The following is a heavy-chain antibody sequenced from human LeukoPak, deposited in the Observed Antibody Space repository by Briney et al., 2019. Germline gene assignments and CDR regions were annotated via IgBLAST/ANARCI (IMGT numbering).Heavy chain of an antibody. V-gene: IGHV1-69*05. CDR3: ARGARDGYNAPFDY. CDR1: GGTFSSYA. D-gene: IGHD5-24*01. J-gene: IGHJ4*02. CDR2: IIPIFGTA. Sequence: SVRLSSKASGGTFSSYAISWGPQAPGQGLEWRGGIIPIFGTANYAQKFQGRVTITTDESTSTAYMELSSLRSEDTAVYYCARGARDGYNAPFDYWVQGTLVTVSS.